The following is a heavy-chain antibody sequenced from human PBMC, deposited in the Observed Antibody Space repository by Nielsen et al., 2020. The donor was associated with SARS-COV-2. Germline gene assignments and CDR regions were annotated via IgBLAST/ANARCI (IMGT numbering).Heavy chain of an antibody. CDR2: IHHTGGT. CDR1: GGSLSGSY. V-gene: IGHV4-34*01. D-gene: IGHD2-2*02. CDR3: ARGDLVVVPSPLLGLGPIFYYFYLDV. Sequence: SETLSLTCAVYGGSLSGSYWSWIRQSPGKGLEWIGEIHHTGGTNFNPSLKSRVTLSMDKSRNQFSLRLTSVSAADTAVYFCARGDLVVVPSPLLGLGPIFYYFYLDVWGKGTSVIVSS. J-gene: IGHJ6*03.